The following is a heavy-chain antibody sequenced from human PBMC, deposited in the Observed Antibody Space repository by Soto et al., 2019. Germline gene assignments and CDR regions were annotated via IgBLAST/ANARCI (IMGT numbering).Heavy chain of an antibody. Sequence: ASVKVSCKASGYTFTSYDINWVRQATGQGLEWMGWMNPNSGNTGYAQKFQGRVTMTRNTSISTAYMELSSLRSEDTAVYYCARTNYDFWRGRDWFDPWGQGTLVTVSS. CDR3: ARTNYDFWRGRDWFDP. CDR1: GYTFTSYD. V-gene: IGHV1-8*01. CDR2: MNPNSGNT. D-gene: IGHD3-3*01. J-gene: IGHJ5*02.